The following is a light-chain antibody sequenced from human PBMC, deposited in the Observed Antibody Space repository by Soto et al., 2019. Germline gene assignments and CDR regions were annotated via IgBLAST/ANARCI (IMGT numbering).Light chain of an antibody. J-gene: IGLJ1*01. Sequence: QSVLTQPPSASGTPGQRVTISCSGSSSNIVSHTVNWYQHLPGTAPKLLIYSNSQRPSGVPDRFSGSKSGTSASLAISGLQSEDEADYYCAAWDDSLNGYVFGTGTQLTVL. CDR3: AAWDDSLNGYV. V-gene: IGLV1-44*01. CDR1: SSNIVSHT. CDR2: SNS.